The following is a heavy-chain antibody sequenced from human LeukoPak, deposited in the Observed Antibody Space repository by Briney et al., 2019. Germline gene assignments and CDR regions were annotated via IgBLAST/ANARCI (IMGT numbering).Heavy chain of an antibody. Sequence: SETLSLTCTVSGDSISNYYWSWIRQSAGKGLEWIGRINTSGNTNYNPSLKSRVTMSLDTSKNQFSLNLSSVTVADTAVYYCARHDYGDGYKIDYWGQGTLVTVSS. CDR2: INTSGNT. D-gene: IGHD4-17*01. CDR3: ARHDYGDGYKIDY. V-gene: IGHV4-4*07. J-gene: IGHJ4*02. CDR1: GDSISNYY.